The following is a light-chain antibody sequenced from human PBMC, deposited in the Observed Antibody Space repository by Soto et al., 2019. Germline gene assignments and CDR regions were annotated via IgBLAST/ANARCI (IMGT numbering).Light chain of an antibody. CDR3: HQYYSYPLIT. CDR1: QGISSY. V-gene: IGKV1-8*01. J-gene: IGKJ5*01. Sequence: IQMTQSLASFSASPGDRVTITCRVSQGISSYLALYQQKPGKAPKLLIYAASTLQSGVPSRFSGSGSGTDFTLTISCLLSADFATCYCHQYYSYPLITFGQGTRLDI. CDR2: AAS.